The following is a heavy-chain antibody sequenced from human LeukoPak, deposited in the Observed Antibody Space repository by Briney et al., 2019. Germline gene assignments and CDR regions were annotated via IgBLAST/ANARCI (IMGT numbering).Heavy chain of an antibody. CDR2: IKQDGSEK. CDR3: ARDGGDSSGYYWGLGY. V-gene: IGHV3-7*01. D-gene: IGHD3-22*01. J-gene: IGHJ4*02. Sequence: GGSLRLSCAASGFTFSSYWMSWVRQAPGKGLEWVANIKQDGSEKYYVDSVKGRFTTSRDNAKDTLYLQMNSLRPEDTAVYYCARDGGDSSGYYWGLGYWGQGTLVTVSS. CDR1: GFTFSSYW.